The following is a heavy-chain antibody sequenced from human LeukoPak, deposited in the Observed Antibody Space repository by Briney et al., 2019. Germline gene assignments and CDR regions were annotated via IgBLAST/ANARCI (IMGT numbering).Heavy chain of an antibody. CDR3: ASYYDSSGYYIRPFQH. CDR1: GFTFSSYA. V-gene: IGHV3-30-3*01. Sequence: GGSLRLSCAASGFTFSSYAMHWVHQAPGKGLEWVAVISYDGSNKYYADSVKGRFTISRDNSKNTLYLQMNSLRAEDTAVYYCASYYDSSGYYIRPFQHWGQGTLVTVSS. J-gene: IGHJ1*01. D-gene: IGHD3-22*01. CDR2: ISYDGSNK.